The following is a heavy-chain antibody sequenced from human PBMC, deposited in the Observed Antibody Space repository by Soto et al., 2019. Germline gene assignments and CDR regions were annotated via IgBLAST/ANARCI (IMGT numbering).Heavy chain of an antibody. CDR2: TYYRSKWSS. Sequence: SQTLSLTCAISVDTVSSNNAAWNLISQSPSRGLEWLGRTYYRSKWSSDYAVSVKRRITFKADTSKNQFSLQLKSVTHDDTAVYFSAREPYHYNSGNLWGLDCWGQGKVVTVSS. D-gene: IGHD3-10*01. V-gene: IGHV6-1*01. J-gene: IGHJ4*02. CDR1: VDTVSSNNAA. CDR3: AREPYHYNSGNLWGLDC.